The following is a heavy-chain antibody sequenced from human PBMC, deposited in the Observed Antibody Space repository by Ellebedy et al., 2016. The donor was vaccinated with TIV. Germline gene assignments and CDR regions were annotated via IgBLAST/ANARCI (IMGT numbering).Heavy chain of an antibody. CDR3: ARVVWQQPVSYAFDI. CDR2: IYYSGST. J-gene: IGHJ3*02. D-gene: IGHD6-13*01. V-gene: IGHV4-59*01. Sequence: MPGGSLRLSCTVPGGSISSYYWSWIRQPPGKGLEWIGYIYYSGSTNYNPSLKSRVTISVDTSKNQFSLKLSSVTAADTAVYYCARVVWQQPVSYAFDIWGQGKMVTVSS. CDR1: GGSISSYY.